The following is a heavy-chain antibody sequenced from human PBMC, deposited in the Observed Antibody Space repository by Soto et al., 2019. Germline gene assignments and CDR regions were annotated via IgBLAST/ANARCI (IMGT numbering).Heavy chain of an antibody. CDR2: ISYDGSNK. Sequence: GGSLRLSCAASGFTFSSYAMHWVRQAPGKGLEWVAVISYDGSNKYYADSVKGRFTISRDNSKNTLYLQMNSLRAEDTAVYYCARSEMATIDWGMDVWGQGTTVTVSS. J-gene: IGHJ6*02. V-gene: IGHV3-30-3*01. D-gene: IGHD5-12*01. CDR3: ARSEMATIDWGMDV. CDR1: GFTFSSYA.